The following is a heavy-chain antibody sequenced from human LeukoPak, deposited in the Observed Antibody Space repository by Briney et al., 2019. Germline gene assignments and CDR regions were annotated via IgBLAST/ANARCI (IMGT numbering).Heavy chain of an antibody. CDR2: ISGGGDIT. V-gene: IGHV3-23*01. Sequence: PGGSLRLSCAASGFHFANHAMSWVRQTPGKGLEWVSAISGGGDITYYADSVTGRFTISRDNSKDTLFLQMHSLRPGDTAVYYCVREDTPATANYWGQGTLVTISS. D-gene: IGHD2-21*02. CDR1: GFHFANHA. CDR3: VREDTPATANY. J-gene: IGHJ4*02.